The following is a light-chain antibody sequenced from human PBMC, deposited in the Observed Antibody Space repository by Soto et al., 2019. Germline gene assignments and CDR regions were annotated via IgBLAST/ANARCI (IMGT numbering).Light chain of an antibody. V-gene: IGLV2-23*01. CDR2: EGS. CDR3: CSYAGSSTYV. CDR1: SSDVGSYNI. J-gene: IGLJ1*01. Sequence: QSALTQPASVSGSPGQSITISCTGTSSDVGSYNIVSWYQQHPGKAPKLMIYEGSKRPSGVSNRFSRSKSGNTASLTISGLQAEDEADYYCCSYAGSSTYVFGPGIKLTVL.